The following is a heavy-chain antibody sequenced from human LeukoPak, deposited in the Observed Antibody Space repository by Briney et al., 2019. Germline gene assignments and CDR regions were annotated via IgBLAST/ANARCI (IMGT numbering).Heavy chain of an antibody. CDR1: GGSISSYY. CDR3: ARDRGGYDPNWFDP. V-gene: IGHV4-59*01. J-gene: IGHJ5*02. Sequence: SETLSLTCTVSGGSISSYYWSWIRQPPGKGLEWIGYIYYSGSTNYNPSLKSRVTISVDTSKNQFSLKLSSVTAADTAVYYCARDRGGYDPNWFDPWGQGTLVTVSS. CDR2: IYYSGST. D-gene: IGHD5-12*01.